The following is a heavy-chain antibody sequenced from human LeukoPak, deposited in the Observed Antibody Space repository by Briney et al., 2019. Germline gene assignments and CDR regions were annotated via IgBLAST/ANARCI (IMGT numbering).Heavy chain of an antibody. Sequence: PSETLSLTCAVYGGSFSGYYWGWIRQPPGKGLEWIGEINHSGSTNYNPSLKSRVTISVDTSKNQLSLKLSSVTAADTAVYYCASATVTDYWYFDLWGRGTLVTVSS. D-gene: IGHD4-17*01. V-gene: IGHV4-34*01. J-gene: IGHJ2*01. CDR2: INHSGST. CDR3: ASATVTDYWYFDL. CDR1: GGSFSGYY.